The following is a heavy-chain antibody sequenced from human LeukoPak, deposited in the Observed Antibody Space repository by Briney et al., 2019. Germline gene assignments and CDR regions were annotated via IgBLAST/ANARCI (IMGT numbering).Heavy chain of an antibody. Sequence: GGSLRLSCAASGFTFSSYGMNWVRQAPGKGLEWVALIWYDGSNLYYADSVKGRFTISKDSSKNTLYLHMNSLRAEDTAVYYCARDKNYYGSGSPSLDAFDIWGQGTMVTVSS. CDR1: GFTFSSYG. J-gene: IGHJ3*02. D-gene: IGHD3-10*01. V-gene: IGHV3-33*01. CDR3: ARDKNYYGSGSPSLDAFDI. CDR2: IWYDGSNL.